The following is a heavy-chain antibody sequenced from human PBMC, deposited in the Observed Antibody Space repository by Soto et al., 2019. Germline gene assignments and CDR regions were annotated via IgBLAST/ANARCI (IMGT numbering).Heavy chain of an antibody. CDR3: ARHLRPWGIDY. CDR1: GGSISSYY. Sequence: SETLSLTCTVSGGSISSYYWSWIRQPPGKGLEWIGYIYYSGSTNYNPSLKSRVTISVDTSKNQFSLKLSSVTAADTAVYYCARHLRPWGIDYWGQGTLVTVSS. V-gene: IGHV4-59*08. J-gene: IGHJ4*02. CDR2: IYYSGST. D-gene: IGHD7-27*01.